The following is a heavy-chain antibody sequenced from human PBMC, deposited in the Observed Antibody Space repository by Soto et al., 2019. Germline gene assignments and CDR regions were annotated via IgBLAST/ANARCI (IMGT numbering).Heavy chain of an antibody. CDR3: ARRYGYSFDY. J-gene: IGHJ4*02. Sequence: NPSETLSLTCAVFGVSFSGYYWSWIRQPPGKGLEWIGYIYYSGSTNYNPSLKSRVTISVDTSKNQFSLKLSSVTAADTAVYYCARRYGYSFDYWGQGTLVTVSS. CDR2: IYYSGST. CDR1: GVSFSGYY. D-gene: IGHD1-1*01. V-gene: IGHV4-59*08.